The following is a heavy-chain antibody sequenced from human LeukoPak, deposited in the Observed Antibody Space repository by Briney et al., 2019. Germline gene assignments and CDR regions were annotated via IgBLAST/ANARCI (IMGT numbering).Heavy chain of an antibody. CDR2: IHRGGNT. D-gene: IGHD6-19*01. CDR1: GFDISIHY. CDR3: ARVRAHRPAYTNGWYNDF. J-gene: IGHJ4*02. Sequence: GGSLRLFCAASGFDISIHYMTWVRQAAGKGLEWLSVIHRGGNTYYADSVKGRFTISRDKSKNTLYLQMNSLRAEDTAVYYCARVRAHRPAYTNGWYNDFWGLGTLVTVSS. V-gene: IGHV3-53*01.